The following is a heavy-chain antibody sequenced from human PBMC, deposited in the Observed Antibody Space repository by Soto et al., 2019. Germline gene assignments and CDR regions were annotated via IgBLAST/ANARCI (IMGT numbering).Heavy chain of an antibody. CDR2: IYYSGST. Sequence: SETLSLTCTVSGGSISSGDYYWSWIRQPPGKGLEWIGYIYYSGSTYYNPSLKSRVTISVDTSKNQFSLKLSSVTAADTAVYYCARVAPGYDSSGYYYVGRRYNWFDPWCQGALVTVSS. D-gene: IGHD3-22*01. CDR3: ARVAPGYDSSGYYYVGRRYNWFDP. V-gene: IGHV4-30-4*01. J-gene: IGHJ5*02. CDR1: GGSISSGDYY.